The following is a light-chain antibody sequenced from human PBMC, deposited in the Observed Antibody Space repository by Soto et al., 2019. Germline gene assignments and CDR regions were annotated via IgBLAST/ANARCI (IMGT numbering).Light chain of an antibody. J-gene: IGKJ1*01. V-gene: IGKV1-8*01. CDR2: AAS. Sequence: IRITQSPSSLSASTGDRVTITCRASQGISSYLAWYQQKPGKAPKLLIYAASTLQSGVPSRFSGSGSGTDFTLTISCLQSEDFATYYCQQYYSYPPRTFGQGTKVDIK. CDR3: QQYYSYPPRT. CDR1: QGISSY.